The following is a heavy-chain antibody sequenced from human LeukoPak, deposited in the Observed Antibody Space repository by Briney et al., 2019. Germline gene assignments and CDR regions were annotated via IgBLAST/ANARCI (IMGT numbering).Heavy chain of an antibody. CDR1: GFTFSSYS. CDR3: ARKGQQLVRPIDY. V-gene: IGHV3-21*01. Sequence: GGSLRLSCAASGFTFSSYSMNWVRQAPGKGLEWVSSISSSSSYIYYADSVKGRFTISRDNAKNSLYPQMNSLRAEDTAVYYCARKGQQLVRPIDYWGQGTLVTVSS. CDR2: ISSSSSYI. J-gene: IGHJ4*02. D-gene: IGHD6-13*01.